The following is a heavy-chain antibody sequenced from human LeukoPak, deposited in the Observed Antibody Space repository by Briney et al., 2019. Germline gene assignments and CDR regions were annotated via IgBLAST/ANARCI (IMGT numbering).Heavy chain of an antibody. CDR2: INGDDDRT. D-gene: IGHD1-26*01. Sequence: GGSLGLSCAASGFTFSSYAMIWGRQAPGKGLGLVSSINGDDDRTFYADSVKGRFSISRDNSKNTLYLEMNSLRAGDTAVYYCAKDQRGVKTGSYFFDYWGQGTLVTVSS. CDR1: GFTFSSYA. V-gene: IGHV3-23*01. CDR3: AKDQRGVKTGSYFFDY. J-gene: IGHJ4*02.